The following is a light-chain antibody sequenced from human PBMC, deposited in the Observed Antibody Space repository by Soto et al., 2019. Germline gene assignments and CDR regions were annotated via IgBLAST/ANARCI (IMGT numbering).Light chain of an antibody. CDR2: DAS. Sequence: DIQMTQSPSSLSASVGDRVTIACQSSHGVSRNLNWLQQKPGEAPKLLIYDASNLERGVPSRFSGSGSGTDFTLIISSLQPEYVATYYCPQYSSMVSFGGGTAIEIK. J-gene: IGKJ4*01. CDR3: PQYSSMVS. CDR1: HGVSRN. V-gene: IGKV1-33*01.